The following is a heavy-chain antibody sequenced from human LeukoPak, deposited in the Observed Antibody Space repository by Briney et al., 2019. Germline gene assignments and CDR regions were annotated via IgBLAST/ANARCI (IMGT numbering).Heavy chain of an antibody. Sequence: PGGSLRLSCVGSGFTFGEYGMHWVRHAPGKGLEGVSHITWDGGSTYYARSVKGRFTISRDNSKNSLYLQMNSLRAEDTALYYCAKDSVAVTGRGNIDYWGQGTLVTVSS. D-gene: IGHD6-19*01. CDR3: AKDSVAVTGRGNIDY. CDR2: ITWDGGST. CDR1: GFTFGEYG. J-gene: IGHJ4*02. V-gene: IGHV3-43D*03.